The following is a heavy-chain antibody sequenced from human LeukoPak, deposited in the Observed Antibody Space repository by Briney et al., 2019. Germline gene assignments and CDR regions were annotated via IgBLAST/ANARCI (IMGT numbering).Heavy chain of an antibody. CDR1: GGPMRSYY. V-gene: IGHV4-59*08. CDR3: ARMGNPSTVTTDY. D-gene: IGHD4-17*01. CDR2: IYYIGST. Sequence: SETLSLTCTVSGGPMRSYYWSWIRQPPGRGLEWIAYIYYIGSTDYNPSLKSRVTISIDTSKNQFSLKLSSVTAADTAVYYCARMGNPSTVTTDYWGQGTLVTVSS. J-gene: IGHJ4*02.